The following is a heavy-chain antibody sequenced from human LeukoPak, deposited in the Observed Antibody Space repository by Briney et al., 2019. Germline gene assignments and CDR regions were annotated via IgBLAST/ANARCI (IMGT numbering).Heavy chain of an antibody. V-gene: IGHV1-8*01. Sequence: ASVKVSCKASGYTFTSYDINWVRQATGQGLEWMGWMNPNSGNTGYAQKFQGRVTMTRNTSISTAYMELGSLRSEDTAVYYCARGQLRYFDWLPTPDFDYWGQGTLVTVSS. CDR1: GYTFTSYD. CDR2: MNPNSGNT. D-gene: IGHD3-9*01. CDR3: ARGQLRYFDWLPTPDFDY. J-gene: IGHJ4*02.